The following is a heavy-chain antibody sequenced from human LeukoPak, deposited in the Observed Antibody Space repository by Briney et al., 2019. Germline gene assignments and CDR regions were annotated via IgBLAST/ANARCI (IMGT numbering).Heavy chain of an antibody. V-gene: IGHV1-46*01. J-gene: IGHJ6*03. CDR2: INPSGGST. Sequence: ASVKVSCKASGYTFTRYYMYWVRQAPGQGLEWMGIINPSGGSTNYAQKFQGRVTMTRDTSTNTVYMELSSLRSEDTAVYYCARGPSITMIRGGQWYYYMDVWGKGTTVTTSS. CDR1: GYTFTRYY. D-gene: IGHD3-10*01. CDR3: ARGPSITMIRGGQWYYYMDV.